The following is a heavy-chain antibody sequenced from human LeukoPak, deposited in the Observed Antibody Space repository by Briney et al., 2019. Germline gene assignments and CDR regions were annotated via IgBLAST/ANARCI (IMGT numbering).Heavy chain of an antibody. V-gene: IGHV1-18*01. D-gene: IGHD3-10*01. CDR1: GYTFTSYG. J-gene: IGHJ6*03. CDR2: ISAYNGNT. Sequence: ASVKVSCKASGYTFTSYGISWVRQAPGQGLEWMGWISAYNGNTNYAQKLQGRVTMTTDTSTSTAYMELRSLRSDDTAVYYCARVGAYYRGSYYYYMDVWGKGTTVTVSS. CDR3: ARVGAYYRGSYYYYMDV.